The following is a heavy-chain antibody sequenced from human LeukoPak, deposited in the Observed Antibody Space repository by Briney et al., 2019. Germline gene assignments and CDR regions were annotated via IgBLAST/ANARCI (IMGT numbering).Heavy chain of an antibody. J-gene: IGHJ4*02. V-gene: IGHV3-7*01. D-gene: IGHD5-12*01. Sequence: GGSLRLSCEGFGFTFSRSWMTWVRQAAGKGLEWVATIKTDGSGKYFVDSVKGRFTISRDNSNNLLYLQMDSLRAEDTAVYYCAREARVGDWGQGTLVTVSS. CDR1: GFTFSRSW. CDR3: AREARVGD. CDR2: IKTDGSGK.